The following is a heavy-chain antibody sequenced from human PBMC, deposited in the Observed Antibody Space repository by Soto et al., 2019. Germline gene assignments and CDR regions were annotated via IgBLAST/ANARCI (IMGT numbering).Heavy chain of an antibody. Sequence: WNWIRQHPGKGLEWIGNIYYSGRTYYNPSLKSRVTMSVDTSKNQFSLNLISVTAADTAVYYCARFAKEENPKVGTWYYFDYWGQGTRVTVSS. D-gene: IGHD6-13*01. CDR3: ARFAKEENPKVGTWYYFDY. CDR2: IYYSGRT. V-gene: IGHV4-31*02. J-gene: IGHJ4*02.